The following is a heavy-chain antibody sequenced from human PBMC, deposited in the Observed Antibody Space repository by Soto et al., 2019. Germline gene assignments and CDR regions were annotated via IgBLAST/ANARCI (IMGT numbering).Heavy chain of an antibody. Sequence: PGGSLRLSCAVSGFTFSSYSMNWVRQAPGKGLEWVSSIGGSGGYIYYADSVKGRFTISRDNTKNSLYLQMNSLRAEDTAIYYCAKKVNSGPGSQYFDYWGQGTLVTV. CDR3: AKKVNSGPGSQYFDY. J-gene: IGHJ4*02. V-gene: IGHV3-21*04. CDR2: IGGSGGYI. CDR1: GFTFSSYS. D-gene: IGHD3-10*01.